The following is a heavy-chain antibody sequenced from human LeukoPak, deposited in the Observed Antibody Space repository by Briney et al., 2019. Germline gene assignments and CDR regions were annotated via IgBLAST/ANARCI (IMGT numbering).Heavy chain of an antibody. D-gene: IGHD3-16*01. CDR1: GFTFSSYE. J-gene: IGHJ6*03. CDR3: AKPHSPGMSTYYYYYYMDV. Sequence: GGSLRLSCAASGFTFSSYEMNWVRQAPGKGLEWVSYISSSGSTIYYADSVKGRFTISRDNSKNTLYPQMNSLRAEDTAVYYCAKPHSPGMSTYYYYYYMDVWGKGTTVTVSS. CDR2: ISSSGSTI. V-gene: IGHV3-48*03.